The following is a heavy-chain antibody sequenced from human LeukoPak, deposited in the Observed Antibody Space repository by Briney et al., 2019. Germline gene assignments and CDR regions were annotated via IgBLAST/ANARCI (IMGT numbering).Heavy chain of an antibody. D-gene: IGHD4-17*01. J-gene: IGHJ4*02. CDR1: GFTFSSYA. CDR3: AKTQLRLNYGEDFDY. Sequence: GGSLRLSCAASGFTFSSYAVSWVRQAPGKGLEWVSAISGSGGSTYYADSVKGRFTISRDNSKNTLYLQMNSLRAEDTAVYYCAKTQLRLNYGEDFDYWGQGTLVTVSS. CDR2: ISGSGGST. V-gene: IGHV3-23*01.